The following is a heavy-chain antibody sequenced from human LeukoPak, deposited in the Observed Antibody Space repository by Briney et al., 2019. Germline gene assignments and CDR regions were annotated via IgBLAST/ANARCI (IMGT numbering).Heavy chain of an antibody. V-gene: IGHV3-74*01. CDR1: GLTFSNYW. D-gene: IGHD2-21*02. J-gene: IGHJ6*02. Sequence: GGSLRLSCAASGLTFSNYWMHWVRQAPGEALMWVSRIKSDGSSTTYADSVKGRFTISRDNAKNTLYLQMNSLRAEDTAVYYCSRDSLSSCGGDCYSGLDVWGQGTTVTVSS. CDR3: SRDSLSSCGGDCYSGLDV. CDR2: IKSDGSST.